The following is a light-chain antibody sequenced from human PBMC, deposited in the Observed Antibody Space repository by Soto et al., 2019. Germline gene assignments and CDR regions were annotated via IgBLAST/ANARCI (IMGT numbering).Light chain of an antibody. CDR2: DAS. J-gene: IGKJ4*01. V-gene: IGKV3-20*01. CDR1: QSVSSNS. Sequence: EIVLTQSPGTLSLSPGEGDTLSCRASQSVSSNSLAWYQQKPSQAPRLLIYDASTRATGNPDRFSGSGSGTDFTLTINRLEPEDFAVYYCQQYGSSPLTFGGGTKVEIK. CDR3: QQYGSSPLT.